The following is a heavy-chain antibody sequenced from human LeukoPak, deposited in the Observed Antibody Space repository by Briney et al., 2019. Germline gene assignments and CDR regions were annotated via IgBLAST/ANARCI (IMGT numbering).Heavy chain of an antibody. V-gene: IGHV3-30*04. Sequence: SLRLSCAASGFTFSSYAMHWVRQAPGKGLEWVAVISYDGSNKYYADSVKGRFTISRDNSKNTLYLLMNSLRVEDTAVYYCARATPGYRLAFDIWGQGTMVTVSS. CDR3: ARATPGYRLAFDI. D-gene: IGHD5-12*01. CDR2: ISYDGSNK. J-gene: IGHJ3*02. CDR1: GFTFSSYA.